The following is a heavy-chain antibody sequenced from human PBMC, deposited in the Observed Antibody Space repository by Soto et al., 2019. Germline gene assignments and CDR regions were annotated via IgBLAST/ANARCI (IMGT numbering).Heavy chain of an antibody. V-gene: IGHV4-34*01. CDR2: INHSGST. CDR3: ARGPEYYDFWSGYYPLGYYYGMDV. D-gene: IGHD3-3*01. J-gene: IGHJ6*02. CDR1: CGSFSGYY. Sequence: SETLSLTRAVYCGSFSGYYWSWIRQPPGKGLEWIGEINHSGSTNYNPSLKSRVTISVDTSKNQFSLKLSSVTAADTAVYYCARGPEYYDFWSGYYPLGYYYGMDVWAQGTTVTVSS.